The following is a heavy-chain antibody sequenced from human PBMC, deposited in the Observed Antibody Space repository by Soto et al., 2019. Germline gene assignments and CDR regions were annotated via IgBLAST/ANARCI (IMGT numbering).Heavy chain of an antibody. Sequence: QVQLVESGGGVVQPGRSLRLSCAASGFTFSSYAMHWVRQAPGKGLEWVAVISYDGSNKYYADSVKGRFTISRDNSKNTLSLQMNSQRAEDTAVYYCARVRYFDLQYFDYWVQGTLVTVSS. V-gene: IGHV3-30-3*01. J-gene: IGHJ4*02. CDR1: GFTFSSYA. D-gene: IGHD3-9*01. CDR3: ARVRYFDLQYFDY. CDR2: ISYDGSNK.